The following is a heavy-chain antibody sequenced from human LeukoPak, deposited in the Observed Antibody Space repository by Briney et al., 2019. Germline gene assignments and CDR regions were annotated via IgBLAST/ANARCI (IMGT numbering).Heavy chain of an antibody. J-gene: IGHJ4*02. CDR2: ISGSGGST. Sequence: GGSLRLSYAASGFTFSRYAMSWVRQAPGKGLEWVSAISGSGGSTYYADSVKGRFTISRDNSKNTLYLQMNSLRAEDTAVYYCAKGQVGPTPFDYWGQGTLVTVSS. CDR3: AKGQVGPTPFDY. V-gene: IGHV3-23*01. D-gene: IGHD1-26*01. CDR1: GFTFSRYA.